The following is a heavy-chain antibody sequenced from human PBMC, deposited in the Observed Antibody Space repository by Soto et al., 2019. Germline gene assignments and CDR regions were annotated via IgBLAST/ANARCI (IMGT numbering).Heavy chain of an antibody. CDR2: INPNSGNT. CDR1: GYTFSDYF. Sequence: GASVKVSCKASGYTFSDYFIHWVRQAPGQGLEWVGWINPNSGNTGYAQKFQGRVTMTRNTSISAAYMELSSLRSEDTAVYYCARGGYSSSWYVSFSYYYGMDVWGQGTTVTVSS. CDR3: ARGGYSSSWYVSFSYYYGMDV. V-gene: IGHV1-8*02. J-gene: IGHJ6*02. D-gene: IGHD6-13*01.